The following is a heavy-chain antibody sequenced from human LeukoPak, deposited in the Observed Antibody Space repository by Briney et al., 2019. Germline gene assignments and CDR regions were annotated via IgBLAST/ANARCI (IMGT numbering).Heavy chain of an antibody. CDR1: GGTFSSYA. V-gene: IGHV1-69*05. Sequence: SVKVSCKASGGTFSSYAISWVRQAPGQGLEWMGGIIPIFGTANYAQKFQGRVTITTDESTGTAYMELSSLRSEDTAVYYCAGGYCSSTSCYLRGAYYFDYWGQGTLVTVSS. CDR2: IIPIFGTA. CDR3: AGGYCSSTSCYLRGAYYFDY. D-gene: IGHD2-2*01. J-gene: IGHJ4*02.